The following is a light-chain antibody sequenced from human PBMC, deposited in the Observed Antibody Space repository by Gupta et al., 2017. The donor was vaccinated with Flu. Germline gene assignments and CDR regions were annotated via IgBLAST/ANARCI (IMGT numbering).Light chain of an antibody. CDR2: WAS. CDR1: QSVLYSSNNKNY. J-gene: IGKJ3*01. Sequence: DIVMTQSPDSLAVSLGERATINCKSSQSVLYSSNNKNYLAWYQQKPGQPPKVLIYWASTRESGVPDRFSCSGSGTDFTLTISSLQAEDVAVYYCQQYYSIPFTFGPGTTVDIK. CDR3: QQYYSIPFT. V-gene: IGKV4-1*01.